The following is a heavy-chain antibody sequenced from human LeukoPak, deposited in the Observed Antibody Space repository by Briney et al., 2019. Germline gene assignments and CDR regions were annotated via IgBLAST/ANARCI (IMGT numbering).Heavy chain of an antibody. CDR1: GGSFSGYY. CDR3: AREGNWYYDSSGYSTIQH. J-gene: IGHJ1*01. CDR2: INHSGST. D-gene: IGHD3-22*01. Sequence: PSETLSLTCAVYGGSFSGYYWSWIRQPPGKGLEWIGEINHSGSTNYNPSLKSRVTISVDTSKNQFSLKLSSVTAADTAVYYCAREGNWYYDSSGYSTIQHWGQGTLVTVSS. V-gene: IGHV4-34*01.